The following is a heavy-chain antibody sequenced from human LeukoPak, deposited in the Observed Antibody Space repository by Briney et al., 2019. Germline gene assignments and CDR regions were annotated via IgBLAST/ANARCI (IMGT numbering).Heavy chain of an antibody. CDR1: GHTFTGYY. Sequence: GASVKVSCKASGHTFTGYYVYWVRQAPGQGLEWMGWMNPNVGGANFPQKFQGRVTVTSDPAISAAYMELRRLRSDDTAVCYCARGVFGESLESWGQGTLVTVSS. D-gene: IGHD3-10*02. V-gene: IGHV1-2*02. CDR2: MNPNVGGA. CDR3: ARGVFGESLES. J-gene: IGHJ4*02.